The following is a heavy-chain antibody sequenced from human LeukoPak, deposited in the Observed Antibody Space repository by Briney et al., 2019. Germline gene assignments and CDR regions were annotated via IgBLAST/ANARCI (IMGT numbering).Heavy chain of an antibody. CDR1: GFTFSGYA. V-gene: IGHV3-23*01. CDR3: AKARVRGTYYYDSSGYSLAY. J-gene: IGHJ4*02. Sequence: GGSLRLSCAASGFTFSGYAMNWVRQAPGKGLEWVSGISGSGGSTYYADSVKGRFTISRDNSKNRLSLQMNSLRVEDTAVYYCAKARVRGTYYYDSSGYSLAYWGQGTLVTVSS. CDR2: ISGSGGST. D-gene: IGHD3-22*01.